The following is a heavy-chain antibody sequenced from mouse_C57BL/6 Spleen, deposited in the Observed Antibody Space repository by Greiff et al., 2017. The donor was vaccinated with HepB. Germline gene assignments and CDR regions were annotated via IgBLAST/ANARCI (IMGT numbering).Heavy chain of an antibody. V-gene: IGHV1-55*01. Sequence: QVQLQQSGAELVKPGASVKMSCKASGYAFTSYWITWVKQRPGQGLEWIGDIYPGSGSTNYNEKFKSKATLTVDTSSSTAYMQLSSLTSEDSAVYYCARSLSIYYAMDYWGQGTSVTVSS. CDR2: IYPGSGST. CDR1: GYAFTSYW. D-gene: IGHD6-1*01. CDR3: ARSLSIYYAMDY. J-gene: IGHJ4*01.